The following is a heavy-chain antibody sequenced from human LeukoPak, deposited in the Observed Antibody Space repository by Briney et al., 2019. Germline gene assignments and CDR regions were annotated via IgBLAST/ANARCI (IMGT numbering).Heavy chain of an antibody. CDR1: GGTFSSYA. CDR3: ARADGMDV. J-gene: IGHJ6*02. CDR2: INPSGGGT. Sequence: ASVNVSRKASGGTFSSYAISWVRQAPGQGLEWMGIINPSGGGTKYDQKFRGRITITRDMSTRTAYMELSSLRSEDTAVYYCARADGMDVWGQGTTVTVSS. V-gene: IGHV1-46*01.